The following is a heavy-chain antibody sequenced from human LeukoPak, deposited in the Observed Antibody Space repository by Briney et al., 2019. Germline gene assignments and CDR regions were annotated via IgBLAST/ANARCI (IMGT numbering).Heavy chain of an antibody. Sequence: KASETLSLTCTVSGGSISSSSYYWGWIRQPPGKGLEWIGSIYYSGSTYYNPPLKSRVTISVDTSKNQFSLKLSSVTAADTAVYYCARVGSYDAFDIWGQGTMVTVSS. V-gene: IGHV4-39*07. CDR2: IYYSGST. CDR3: ARVGSYDAFDI. D-gene: IGHD5-18*01. J-gene: IGHJ3*02. CDR1: GGSISSSSYY.